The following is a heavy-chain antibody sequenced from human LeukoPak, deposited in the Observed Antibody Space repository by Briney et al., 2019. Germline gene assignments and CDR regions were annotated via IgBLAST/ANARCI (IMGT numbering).Heavy chain of an antibody. CDR1: GGSISSYY. CDR2: IYTSGST. D-gene: IGHD6-13*01. J-gene: IGHJ4*02. V-gene: IGHV4-4*07. Sequence: SETLSLTCTVSGGSISSYYWSWIRQPAGKGLEWIGRIYTSGSTNYNPSLKSRVTISVDTSKNQFSLKLSSVTAAGTAVYYCARVTGYVMEDYFDYWGQGTLVTVSS. CDR3: ARVTGYVMEDYFDY.